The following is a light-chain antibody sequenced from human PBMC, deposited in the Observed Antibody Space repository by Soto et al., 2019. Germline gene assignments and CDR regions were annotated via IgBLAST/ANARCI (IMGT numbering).Light chain of an antibody. CDR1: QNIRSR. Sequence: DFQMTQSPSTLSASVGDRVTITCRASQNIRSRVAWFQQKPGKAPKLLIYDASSLESGVPQRFSGRGSGTEFTLTISSLQTDDFATYYCQQANSFPWTFGQGTKVDIK. CDR2: DAS. CDR3: QQANSFPWT. J-gene: IGKJ1*01. V-gene: IGKV1-5*01.